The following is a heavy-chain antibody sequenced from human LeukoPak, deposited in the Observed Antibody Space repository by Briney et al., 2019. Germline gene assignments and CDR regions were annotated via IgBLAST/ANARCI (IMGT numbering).Heavy chain of an antibody. V-gene: IGHV6-1*01. CDR3: ARVAAAGIVGSNDAFDI. CDR2: TYYRSKWYN. J-gene: IGHJ3*02. D-gene: IGHD6-13*01. Sequence: PSQTLSLTCALSGDSVSSNSAAWNWIRQSPSRGLEWLGRTYYRSKWYNDYAVSVKSRITINPDTSKNQFSLQLNSVTPEDTAVYYCARVAAAGIVGSNDAFDIWGQGTMVTVSS. CDR1: GDSVSSNSAA.